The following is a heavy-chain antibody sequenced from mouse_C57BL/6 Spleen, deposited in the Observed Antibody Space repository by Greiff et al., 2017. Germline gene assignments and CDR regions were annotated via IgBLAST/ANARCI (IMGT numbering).Heavy chain of an antibody. V-gene: IGHV2-3*01. CDR1: GFSLTSYG. Sequence: VKLVESGPGLVAPSQSLSITCTVSGFSLTSYGVSWVRQPPGKGLEWLGVIWGDGSTNYHSALISRLSISKDNSKSQVFLKLNSRQTDDTATYYGAKQGLYYGNLYYAMDYWGQGTSVTVSS. J-gene: IGHJ4*01. CDR3: AKQGLYYGNLYYAMDY. CDR2: IWGDGST. D-gene: IGHD2-1*01.